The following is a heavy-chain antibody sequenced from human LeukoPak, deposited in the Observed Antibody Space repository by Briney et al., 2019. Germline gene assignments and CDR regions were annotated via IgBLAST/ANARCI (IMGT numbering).Heavy chain of an antibody. CDR2: ISWNSGSI. D-gene: IGHD6-13*01. Sequence: GGSLRLSCAASGFTFDDYAMHWVRQAPGKGLEWVSGISWNSGSIGYADSVKGRFTISRDNAKNSLCLQMNSLRAEDTALYYCAKDILGIAAAGISGAFDIWGQGTMVTVSS. CDR1: GFTFDDYA. J-gene: IGHJ3*02. V-gene: IGHV3-9*01. CDR3: AKDILGIAAAGISGAFDI.